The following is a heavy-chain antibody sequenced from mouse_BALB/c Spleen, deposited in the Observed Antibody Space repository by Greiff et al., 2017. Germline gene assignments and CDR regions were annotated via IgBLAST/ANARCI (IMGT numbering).Heavy chain of an antibody. V-gene: IGHV2-6-7*01. CDR3: ARVGTTVVFDY. D-gene: IGHD1-1*01. CDR1: GFSLTSYG. Sequence: VKLVESGPGLVAPSQSLSITCTVSGFSLTSYGVHWVRQPPGKGLEWLGMIWGDGSTDYNSALKSRLSISKDNSKSQVFLKMNSLQTDDTARYYCARVGTTVVFDYWGQGTTLTVSS. J-gene: IGHJ2*01. CDR2: IWGDGST.